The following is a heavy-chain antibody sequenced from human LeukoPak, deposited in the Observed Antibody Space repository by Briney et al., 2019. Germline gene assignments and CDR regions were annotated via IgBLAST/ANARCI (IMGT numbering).Heavy chain of an antibody. V-gene: IGHV1-69*13. D-gene: IGHD4-17*01. Sequence: ASVKVSCKASGGTFSSYAISWVRQAPGQRLEWMGGIIPIFGTANYAQKFQGRVTITADESTSTAYMELSSLRSEDTAVYYCARATTVTTYFDYWGQGTLVTVSS. CDR2: IIPIFGTA. CDR1: GGTFSSYA. J-gene: IGHJ4*02. CDR3: ARATTVTTYFDY.